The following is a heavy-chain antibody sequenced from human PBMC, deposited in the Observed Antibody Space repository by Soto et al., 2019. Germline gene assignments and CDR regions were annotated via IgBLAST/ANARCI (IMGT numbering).Heavy chain of an antibody. V-gene: IGHV1-2*02. CDR2: INTNSGGT. Sequence: GASVKVSCKASGYTFTGYYIHWVRQAPGQGLEWMGWINTNSGGTNYAQKFQGRVTMTRDTSISTAYMELIRLTSDDTAVYYCARTQTNDYWGQGTLVTVSS. CDR1: GYTFTGYY. J-gene: IGHJ4*02. CDR3: ARTQTNDY.